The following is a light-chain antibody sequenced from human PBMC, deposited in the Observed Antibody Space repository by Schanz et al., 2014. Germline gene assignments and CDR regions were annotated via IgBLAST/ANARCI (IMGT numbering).Light chain of an antibody. CDR1: QSVSTY. CDR2: GAF. J-gene: IGKJ3*01. V-gene: IGKV3-15*01. Sequence: EIVLTQSPVSLSLSPGERATLSCRASQSVSTYLAWYQQIPGQAPRLLIFGAFTRPSGIPARFSGGASGTEFTLTISSLQSEDFALYYCHLYDKWPGAFGPGTRVDVK. CDR3: HLYDKWPGA.